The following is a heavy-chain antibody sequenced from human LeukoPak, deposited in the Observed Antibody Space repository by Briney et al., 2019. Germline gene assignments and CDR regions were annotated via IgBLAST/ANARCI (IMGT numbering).Heavy chain of an antibody. D-gene: IGHD3-10*01. CDR3: ARGGGYYGSGSYGY. J-gene: IGHJ4*02. CDR2: IIPIFGTA. Sequence: SVKVSCKASGGTFSSYAISWVRQAPGQGLEWMGGIIPIFGTANYAQKFQGRVTITADEPTSTAYMELSSLRSEDTAVYYCARGGGYYGSGSYGYWGQGTLVTVSS. V-gene: IGHV1-69*13. CDR1: GGTFSSYA.